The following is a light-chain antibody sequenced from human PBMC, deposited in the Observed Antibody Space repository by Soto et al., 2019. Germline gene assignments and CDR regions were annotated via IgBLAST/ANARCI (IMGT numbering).Light chain of an antibody. CDR3: QEYESYSRT. CDR1: QSITTW. Sequence: DIQMTQSPSILSASVGVRVTFTCRASQSITTWLAWYQQKPGKAPELLIFDASTLESGVPSRFSGSGSGTEFTLTISSLQPDDFATYYCQEYESYSRTFGQGTKVEIK. J-gene: IGKJ1*01. CDR2: DAS. V-gene: IGKV1-5*01.